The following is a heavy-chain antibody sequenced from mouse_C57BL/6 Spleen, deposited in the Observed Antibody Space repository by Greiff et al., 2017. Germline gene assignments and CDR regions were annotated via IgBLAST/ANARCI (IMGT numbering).Heavy chain of an antibody. D-gene: IGHD2-4*01. V-gene: IGHV1-26*01. CDR1: GYTFTDYY. Sequence: EVQLQQSGPELVKPGASVKISCKASGYTFTDYYMNWVKQSHGKSLEWIGDINPNNGGTSYNQKFKGKATLTVDKSSSTAYMELSSLTSEDSEVNDCARGVYYEYDRSMDYWGQGTSVTVSS. J-gene: IGHJ4*01. CDR3: ARGVYYEYDRSMDY. CDR2: INPNNGGT.